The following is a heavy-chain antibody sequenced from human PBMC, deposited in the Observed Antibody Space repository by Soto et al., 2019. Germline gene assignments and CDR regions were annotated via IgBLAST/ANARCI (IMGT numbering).Heavy chain of an antibody. CDR1: GYTFTGYY. D-gene: IGHD6-13*01. V-gene: IGHV1-2*04. CDR3: ARVVAAAAPNYYYYYMDV. J-gene: IGHJ6*03. Sequence: QVQLVQSGAEVKKPGASVKVSCKASGYTFTGYYMHWVRQAPGQGLEWMGWINPNSGGTNYAQKFQGWVTMTRDTSISTAYMELSRLRSDDTAVYYCARVVAAAAPNYYYYYMDVWGKGTTVTVSS. CDR2: INPNSGGT.